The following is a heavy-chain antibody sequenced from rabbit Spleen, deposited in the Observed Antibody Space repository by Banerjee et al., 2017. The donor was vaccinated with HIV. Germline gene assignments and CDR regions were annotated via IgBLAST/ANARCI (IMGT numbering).Heavy chain of an antibody. J-gene: IGHJ6*01. Sequence: QSLEESGGDLVKPGASLTLTCTASGFTFSSYWICWVRQAHGKGLEWIGCINTATGKAVYANWAKGRFTCSKTSSTTVTLQMTSLTVADTATYFCARDTASSFSSYGMDLWGPGTLVTVS. CDR1: GFTFSSYW. D-gene: IGHD6-1*01. CDR3: ARDTASSFSSYGMDL. CDR2: INTATGKA. V-gene: IGHV1S40*01.